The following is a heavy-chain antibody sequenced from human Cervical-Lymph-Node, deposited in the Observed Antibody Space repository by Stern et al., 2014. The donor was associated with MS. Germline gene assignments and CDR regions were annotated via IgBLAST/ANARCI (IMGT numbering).Heavy chain of an antibody. CDR2: ISLNFGTA. CDR3: ARVEAGTMALFDI. D-gene: IGHD4/OR15-4a*01. Sequence: QVQLVQSGGEVKQPGASPKVSCQAYGGTFSSYAISWARQAPGQGLEWMEGISLNFGTANYAQKFQGRVTITADESTSTAYMELSSLGSEDTAVYYCARVEAGTMALFDIWGQGTMVTVSS. J-gene: IGHJ3*02. CDR1: GGTFSSYA. V-gene: IGHV1-69*01.